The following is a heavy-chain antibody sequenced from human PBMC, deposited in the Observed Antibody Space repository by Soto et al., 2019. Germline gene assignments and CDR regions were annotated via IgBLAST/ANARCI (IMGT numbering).Heavy chain of an antibody. CDR1: GGSISSSSYY. CDR3: ARTSGYYLYDY. V-gene: IGHV4-39*01. J-gene: IGHJ4*02. Sequence: PSETLSLTCTVSGGSISSSSYYWGWIRQPPGKGLEWIGSIYYSGSTYYNPSLKSRVTISVDTSKNQFSLKLRSEDTAVYYCARTSGYYLYDYWGQGTLVTVS. D-gene: IGHD3-22*01. CDR2: IYYSGST.